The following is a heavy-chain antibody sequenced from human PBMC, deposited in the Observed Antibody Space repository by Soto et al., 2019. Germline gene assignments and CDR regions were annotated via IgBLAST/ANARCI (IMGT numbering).Heavy chain of an antibody. CDR2: ISGSGDST. J-gene: IGHJ4*02. CDR3: AKQAPYSNSWYEIDY. V-gene: IGHV3-23*01. D-gene: IGHD6-13*01. Sequence: EVQLLESGGGLVQPGGSLRLSCAASGFTFSSYAMNWVRQAPGKGLEWVLGISGSGDSTHYAAAVKGRFTISRDNSKNTVDRQMNSLRAEDTDVYYCAKQAPYSNSWYEIDYWGQGTLVIVST. CDR1: GFTFSSYA.